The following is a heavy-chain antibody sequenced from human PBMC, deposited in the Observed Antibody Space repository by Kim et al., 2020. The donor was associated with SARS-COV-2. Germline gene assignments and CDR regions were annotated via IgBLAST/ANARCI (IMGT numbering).Heavy chain of an antibody. CDR1: GGSISSYY. V-gene: IGHV4-59*13. Sequence: SETLSLTCTVSGGSISSYYWSWIRQPPGKGLEWIGYIYYSGSTNYNPSLKSRVTISVDTSKNQFSLKLSSVTAADTAVYYCARDQRDDYDFWSGSPAYGMDVWGQGTTVTVSS. CDR3: ARDQRDDYDFWSGSPAYGMDV. CDR2: IYYSGST. J-gene: IGHJ6*02. D-gene: IGHD3-3*01.